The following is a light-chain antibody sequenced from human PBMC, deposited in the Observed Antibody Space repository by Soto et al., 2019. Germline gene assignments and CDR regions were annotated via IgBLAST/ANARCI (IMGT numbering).Light chain of an antibody. CDR2: DAF. CDR1: QDISNY. Sequence: PSSLSASVGDRVTITCQVSQDISNYLNWYQQKLGRAPKLLIYDAFNLETGVPSRFSGSGSGTDFTFTISSLQPEDIATYYCQQYDNLLPITFGQGTRLEIK. J-gene: IGKJ5*01. V-gene: IGKV1-33*01. CDR3: QQYDNLLPIT.